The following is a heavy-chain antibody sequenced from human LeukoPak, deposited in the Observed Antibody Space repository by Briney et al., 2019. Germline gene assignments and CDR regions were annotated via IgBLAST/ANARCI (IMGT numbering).Heavy chain of an antibody. Sequence: GGSLRLSCAASGFTFSSYAMSWVRQAPGKGLEWVSSISGSGSSTWYADSVKGRFTISRDNSENTLYLQTNSLRGEDTAVYYCARDSGDTGFYYYYYIDVWGKGTTVTVSS. J-gene: IGHJ6*03. CDR3: ARDSGDTGFYYYYYIDV. CDR2: ISGSGSST. D-gene: IGHD2-21*02. V-gene: IGHV3-23*01. CDR1: GFTFSSYA.